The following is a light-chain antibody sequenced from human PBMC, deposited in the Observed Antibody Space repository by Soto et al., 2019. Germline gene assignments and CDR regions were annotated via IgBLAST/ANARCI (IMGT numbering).Light chain of an antibody. CDR1: QSVSSSY. Sequence: EVVLSQSACTVSLSPGERVTLSCRASQSVSSSYLAWYQQRPGQVPRLLIYGGSSRATGIPARFSGSGSGTEFTLTISSLQSEDFAVYYCQQYNNWPPITFGQGTRLEIK. V-gene: IGKV3D-15*01. J-gene: IGKJ5*01. CDR2: GGS. CDR3: QQYNNWPPIT.